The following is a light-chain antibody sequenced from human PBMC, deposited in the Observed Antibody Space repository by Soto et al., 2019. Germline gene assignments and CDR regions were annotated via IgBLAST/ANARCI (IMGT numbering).Light chain of an antibody. CDR1: QNVRSY. J-gene: IGKJ1*01. CDR3: QQTFSLPRS. V-gene: IGKV1-39*01. CDR2: ETS. Sequence: DTQMTQSPSSLSASVGDRVTISCRASQNVRSYLNWYQQKPGKAPKLLIYETSTLESDVPSRFSGDGYGTEFTLSISSLGPEDFATYYCQQTFSLPRSFGPGTKVEV.